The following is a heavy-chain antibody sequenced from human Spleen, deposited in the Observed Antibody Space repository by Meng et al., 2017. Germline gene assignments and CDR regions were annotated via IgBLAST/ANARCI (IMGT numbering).Heavy chain of an antibody. Sequence: GESLKISCAASGFTFSRYWMHWVRQAPGKGLVWVSRINSDGSSTNYADSVKGRFTISRDNSKNTVFLQINSLRAEDTAVYYCARSPIDKYDLSALPLDYWGQGTLVTVAS. CDR2: INSDGSST. CDR3: ARSPIDKYDLSALPLDY. V-gene: IGHV3-74*01. CDR1: GFTFSRYW. J-gene: IGHJ4*02. D-gene: IGHD3-22*01.